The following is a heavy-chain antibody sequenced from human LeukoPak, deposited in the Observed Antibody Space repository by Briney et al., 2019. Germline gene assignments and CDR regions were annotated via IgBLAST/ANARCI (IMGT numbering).Heavy chain of an antibody. CDR3: ARLEGIQLWLYYYMDV. D-gene: IGHD5-18*01. CDR1: GGSISSSSYY. Sequence: KPSETLSLTCTVSGGSISSSSYYWGWIRQPPGKGLEWIGSIYYSGSTYYNPSLKSRVTISVDTSKNQFSLKLSSVTAADTAVYYCARLEGIQLWLYYYMDVWGKGTTVTVSS. V-gene: IGHV4-39*01. J-gene: IGHJ6*03. CDR2: IYYSGST.